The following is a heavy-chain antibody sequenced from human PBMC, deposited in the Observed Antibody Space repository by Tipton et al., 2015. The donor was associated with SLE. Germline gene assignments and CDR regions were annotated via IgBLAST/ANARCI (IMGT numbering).Heavy chain of an antibody. CDR2: ISYDGSNK. J-gene: IGHJ4*02. CDR3: AKSQGLTLLRGEDIDY. V-gene: IGHV3-30*18. Sequence: SLRLSCAASGFTFSSYGIHWVRQAPGKGLEWVAIISYDGSNKYYADSVKGRFTISRDNSKNTLYLQMNSLRAEDTAVYYCAKSQGLTLLRGEDIDYWGQGTQATVSS. CDR1: GFTFSSYG. D-gene: IGHD2-15*01.